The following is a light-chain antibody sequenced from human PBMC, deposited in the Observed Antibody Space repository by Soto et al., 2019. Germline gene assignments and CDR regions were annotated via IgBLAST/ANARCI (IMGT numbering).Light chain of an antibody. CDR3: QQYNNWLRT. CDR2: GAS. Sequence: MVMTQSPATLYLSPGESATLSGRARLSVSSNLAWYEQKPCQAHRLLIYGASNRDTGIPARFSGSRSGTEFTLTISSLQSEDFAVYYCQQYNNWLRTFGQGTKVEIK. CDR1: LSVSSN. J-gene: IGKJ1*01. V-gene: IGKV3-15*01.